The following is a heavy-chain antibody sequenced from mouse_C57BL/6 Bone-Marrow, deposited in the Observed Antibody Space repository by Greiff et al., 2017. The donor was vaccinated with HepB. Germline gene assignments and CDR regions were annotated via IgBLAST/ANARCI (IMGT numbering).Heavy chain of an antibody. D-gene: IGHD2-5*01. Sequence: EVQLQQSGAELVRPGASVKLSCTASGFTFNDYYMHWVKQRPEQGLEWIGKIDPDDGDTDYAAKFQGKATMTADTSSNTAYLQLSSLTSEDTAVEYCATYSNGYYFDYWGQGTTVTVSS. CDR1: GFTFNDYY. J-gene: IGHJ2*01. V-gene: IGHV14-1*01. CDR3: ATYSNGYYFDY. CDR2: IDPDDGDT.